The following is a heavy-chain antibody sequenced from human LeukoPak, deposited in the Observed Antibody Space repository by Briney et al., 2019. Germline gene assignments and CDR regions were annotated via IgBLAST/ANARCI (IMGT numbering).Heavy chain of an antibody. J-gene: IGHJ3*02. V-gene: IGHV4-59*01. CDR2: IYYSGST. D-gene: IGHD1-26*01. CDR1: GGSISSYY. CDR3: ARSGSYHDAFDI. Sequence: SETLSLTCTVSGGSISSYYWSWIRQPPGKGLEWIGYIYYSGSTNYNPFLKSRVTISVDTSKNQFSLKLSSVTAADTAVYYCARSGSYHDAFDIWGQGTMVTVSS.